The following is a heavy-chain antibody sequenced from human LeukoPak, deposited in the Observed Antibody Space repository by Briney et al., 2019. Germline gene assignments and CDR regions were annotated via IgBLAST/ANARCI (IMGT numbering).Heavy chain of an antibody. CDR3: WAIVTTIKLDF. D-gene: IGHD5-12*01. Sequence: SETLSLTCTVSGGSFRSSSYSWGWIRQPPGKGLEWIGSVSHSGSINYDPSLKNRVTISVDTSKNQFSLKLSSVTAADTAVYYCWAIVTTIKLDFWGQGTLVTVSS. CDR2: VSHSGSI. CDR1: GGSFRSSSYS. J-gene: IGHJ4*02. V-gene: IGHV4-39*01.